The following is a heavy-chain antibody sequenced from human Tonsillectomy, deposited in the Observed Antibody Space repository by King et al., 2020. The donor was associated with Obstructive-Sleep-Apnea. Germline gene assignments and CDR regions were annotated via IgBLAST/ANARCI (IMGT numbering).Heavy chain of an antibody. CDR1: CGSISRSSYY. V-gene: IGHV4-39*07. J-gene: IGHJ4*02. Sequence: MQLQESGPGLVKPSETLSLTCTGSCGSISRSSYYWGRIRQPPGKGLEWIGRIYFCGSTCYDPSLKSRFIISVDTSKNQYSLKLSSGTAAAPAVYYCARTSYYYDSSGYYYERALYYFDYWGQGTLVTVSS. CDR2: IYFCGST. D-gene: IGHD3-22*01. CDR3: ARTSYYYDSSGYYYERALYYFDY.